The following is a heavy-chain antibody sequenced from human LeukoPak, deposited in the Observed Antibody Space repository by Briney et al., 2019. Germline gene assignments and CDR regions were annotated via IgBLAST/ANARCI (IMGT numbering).Heavy chain of an antibody. CDR3: ARSCTGAAGCWFDP. J-gene: IGHJ5*02. Sequence: ASVKVSCKASGYTFTSYGISWVRQAPGQGLGWMGWFSAYNGNTNYAQKLQGRVTMTTDTSTSTAYMELRSLRSDDPAVYYCARSCTGAAGCWFDPWGQGTLVTVSS. D-gene: IGHD6-13*01. CDR1: GYTFTSYG. CDR2: FSAYNGNT. V-gene: IGHV1-18*01.